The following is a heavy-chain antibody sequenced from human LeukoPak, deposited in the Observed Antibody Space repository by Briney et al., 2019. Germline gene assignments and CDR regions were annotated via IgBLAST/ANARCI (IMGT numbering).Heavy chain of an antibody. Sequence: QTGGSLRLSCAASGFTFSNYWVSWVRQTPGEALEWVANIKQDGSEMYYLDSVKGRFTISRDNAKNSLFLQMNSLRGDDTAIYYCARDKVTGASYFDCWGQGTLVTVSS. CDR2: IKQDGSEM. CDR3: ARDKVTGASYFDC. V-gene: IGHV3-7*01. D-gene: IGHD7-27*01. CDR1: GFTFSNYW. J-gene: IGHJ4*02.